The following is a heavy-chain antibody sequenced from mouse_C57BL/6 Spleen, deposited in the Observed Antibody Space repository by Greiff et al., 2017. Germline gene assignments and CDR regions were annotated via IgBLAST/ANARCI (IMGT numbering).Heavy chain of an antibody. J-gene: IGHJ4*01. CDR1: GFSLTSYG. D-gene: IGHD2-5*01. CDR2: IWSGGST. Sequence: VKLVESGPGLVQPSQSLSITCTVSGFSLTSYGVHWVRQSPGKGLEWLGVIWSGGSTDYNAAFISRLSISKDNSKSQVFFKMNSLQADDTAIYYCAREPYYSNYGYAMDYWGQGTSVTVSS. CDR3: AREPYYSNYGYAMDY. V-gene: IGHV2-2*01.